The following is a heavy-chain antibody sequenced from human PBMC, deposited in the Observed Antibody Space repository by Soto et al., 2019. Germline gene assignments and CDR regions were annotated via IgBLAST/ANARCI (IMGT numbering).Heavy chain of an antibody. Sequence: GEPLKISCKAAGYSFTTYWIAWVRQMPGKGLEWMGIINPGYSDIRYSPSFQGQVTISADNSISTAYLQWSSLKASDTAMYYCARHEQFYYYYYGMDVWGQGTAVTVSS. CDR1: GYSFTTYW. V-gene: IGHV5-51*01. J-gene: IGHJ6*02. D-gene: IGHD4-4*01. CDR2: INPGYSDI. CDR3: ARHEQFYYYYYGMDV.